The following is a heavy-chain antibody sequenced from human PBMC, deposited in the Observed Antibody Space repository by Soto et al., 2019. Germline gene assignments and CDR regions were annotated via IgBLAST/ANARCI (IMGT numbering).Heavy chain of an antibody. D-gene: IGHD3-3*01. V-gene: IGHV3-30-3*01. CDR1: GFTFSSYA. J-gene: IGHJ4*02. CDR3: ARAPRITIFGVVITPYYFDY. Sequence: QVQLVESGGGVVQPGRSLRLSCAASGFTFSSYAMHWVRQAPGKGLEWVAVISYDGSNKYYADSVKGRFTISRDNSKNTLYLQMNSLRAVDRSVYYCARAPRITIFGVVITPYYFDYWGQGTLVTVSS. CDR2: ISYDGSNK.